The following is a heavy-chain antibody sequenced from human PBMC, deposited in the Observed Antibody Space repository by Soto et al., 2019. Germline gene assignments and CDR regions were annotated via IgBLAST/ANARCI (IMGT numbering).Heavy chain of an antibody. V-gene: IGHV3-23*01. D-gene: IGHD2-15*01. Sequence: EVQLLESGGGLVEPGGSLRLSCAASGFTFSSYAMTWVRQAPGKGLEWVSGLSNSGAKTYYADSVKGRFTISRDNSKNTLYLQMNSLIVEDTAVYYCAKRYCRAGNCAGFDFWGQGTLVTVSS. J-gene: IGHJ4*02. CDR1: GFTFSSYA. CDR2: LSNSGAKT. CDR3: AKRYCRAGNCAGFDF.